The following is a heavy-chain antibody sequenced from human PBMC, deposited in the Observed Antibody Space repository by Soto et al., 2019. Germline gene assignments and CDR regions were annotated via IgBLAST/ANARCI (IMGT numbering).Heavy chain of an antibody. CDR2: ISWDGTDT. J-gene: IGHJ4*02. CDR1: GFTFDDYT. CDR3: AKESGGTFSFDH. Sequence: PGGSLRLSCAASGFTFDDYTMHWVRQAPGKGLEWVSLISWDGTDTFYAGSVKGRFTISRDNTKSSLYLQLSSLLTEDTAVYYCAKESGGTFSFDHWGQGVLVTVSS. V-gene: IGHV3-43*01. D-gene: IGHD2-15*01.